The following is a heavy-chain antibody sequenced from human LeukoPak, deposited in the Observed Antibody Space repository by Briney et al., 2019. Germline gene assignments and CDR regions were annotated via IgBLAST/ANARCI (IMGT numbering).Heavy chain of an antibody. CDR3: ARVSSGWYLSDY. CDR2: ISAYNGNT. J-gene: IGHJ4*02. V-gene: IGHV1-18*01. Sequence: ASVKVSCTASGYTFTSYGISWVRQAPGQGLEWMGWISAYNGNTNYAQKLQGRVTMTTDTSTSTAYMELRSLRSDDTAVYYCARVSSGWYLSDYWGQGTLVTVSS. CDR1: GYTFTSYG. D-gene: IGHD6-19*01.